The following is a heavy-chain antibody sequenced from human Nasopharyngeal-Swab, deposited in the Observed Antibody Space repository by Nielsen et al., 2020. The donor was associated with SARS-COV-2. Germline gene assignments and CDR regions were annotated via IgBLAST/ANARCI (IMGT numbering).Heavy chain of an antibody. CDR2: IYYSGST. CDR3: ARDQRGPIVVKAFDI. Sequence: SETLSLTCTVSGGSISSGGYYWSWIRQHPGKGLEWIGYIYYSGSTYYNPSLKSRVTISVDTSKNQFSLKLSSVTAVDTAVYYCARDQRGPIVVKAFDIWGQGTMVTVSS. CDR1: GGSISSGGYY. V-gene: IGHV4-31*03. J-gene: IGHJ3*02. D-gene: IGHD3-22*01.